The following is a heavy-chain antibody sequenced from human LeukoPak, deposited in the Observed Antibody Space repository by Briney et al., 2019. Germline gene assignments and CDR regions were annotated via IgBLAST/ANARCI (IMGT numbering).Heavy chain of an antibody. Sequence: GGSLRLSCAASGFTFSTYAMSWVRQAPGKGLEWVSALTNSGGSGGVTYYADSVKGRFIISRDNSKSTLYPQLSSLRAEDTAVYYCAKAMSTDHYDSRGFYRVDFDSWGQGTLVTVSS. CDR3: AKAMSTDHYDSRGFYRVDFDS. D-gene: IGHD3-22*01. CDR2: LTNSGGSGGVT. V-gene: IGHV3-23*01. CDR1: GFTFSTYA. J-gene: IGHJ4*02.